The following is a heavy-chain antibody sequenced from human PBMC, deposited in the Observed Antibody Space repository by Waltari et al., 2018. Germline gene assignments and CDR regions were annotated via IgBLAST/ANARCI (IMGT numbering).Heavy chain of an antibody. Sequence: EVQLLESGGGLVQPGGSLRLSCAASGFTFGSFAISWVRQVPGKGLEWVSAISGSGGSTYYADSVKGRFTISRDNSKNTLYLQMNSLRAEDTAVYYCAKGFHEASFDYWGQGTLVTVSS. V-gene: IGHV3-23*01. CDR3: AKGFHEASFDY. CDR2: ISGSGGST. CDR1: GFTFGSFA. J-gene: IGHJ4*02.